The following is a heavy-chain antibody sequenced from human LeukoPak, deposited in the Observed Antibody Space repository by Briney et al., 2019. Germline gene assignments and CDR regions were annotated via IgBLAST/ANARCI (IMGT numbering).Heavy chain of an antibody. Sequence: SVKVSCKASGGTFSSYAISWVRRAPGQGLEWMGGIIPIFGTANYAQKFQGRVTITADESTSTAYMELSSLRSEDTAVYYCARDDPAARISGYSGYDYQGFDYWGQGTLVTVSS. CDR1: GGTFSSYA. D-gene: IGHD5-12*01. V-gene: IGHV1-69*01. J-gene: IGHJ4*02. CDR3: ARDDPAARISGYSGYDYQGFDY. CDR2: IIPIFGTA.